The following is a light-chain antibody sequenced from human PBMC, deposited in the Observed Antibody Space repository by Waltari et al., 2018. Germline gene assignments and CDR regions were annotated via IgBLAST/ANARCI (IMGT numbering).Light chain of an antibody. CDR2: AAS. V-gene: IGKV1-39*01. CDR1: QSISSY. Sequence: DIQMTQSPSSLSASVGDRVTITCHASQSISSYLNWYKQKPGKAPKLLIYAASSLQSGVPSRFSGSGSGTDFTLTISSLQPEDFATYYCQQSYSTPWTFGQGTKVEIK. CDR3: QQSYSTPWT. J-gene: IGKJ1*01.